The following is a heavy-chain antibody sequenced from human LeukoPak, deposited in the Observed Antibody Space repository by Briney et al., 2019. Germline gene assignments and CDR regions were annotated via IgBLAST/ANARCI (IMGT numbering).Heavy chain of an antibody. CDR2: IIPIFGTA. D-gene: IGHD5-12*01. Sequence: SVKVSCRASGGTFSSYAISWVRQAPGQGLEWMGGIIPIFGTANYAQKLQGRVTITTDESTSTAYMELSSLRSEDTAVYYCADGSSGYDKVLADYWGQGTLVTVSS. CDR3: ADGSSGYDKVLADY. J-gene: IGHJ4*02. CDR1: GGTFSSYA. V-gene: IGHV1-69*05.